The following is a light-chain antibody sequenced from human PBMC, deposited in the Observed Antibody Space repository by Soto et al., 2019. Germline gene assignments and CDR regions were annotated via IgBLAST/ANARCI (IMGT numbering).Light chain of an antibody. V-gene: IGLV2-14*01. Sequence: QSALTQPASVSGSPGQSITISCTGTSRDVGGYKRVSWYQQHPGKAPKLMIYDVTIRPSGVSNRFSGSKSGNTASLTISGLQAEDEAEYYCSSYTTSSTLEGVFGTGTKLTVL. CDR1: SRDVGGYKR. J-gene: IGLJ1*01. CDR3: SSYTTSSTLEGV. CDR2: DVT.